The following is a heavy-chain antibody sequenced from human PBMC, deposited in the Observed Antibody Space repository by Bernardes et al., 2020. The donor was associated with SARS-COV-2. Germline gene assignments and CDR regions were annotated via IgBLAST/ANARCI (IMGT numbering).Heavy chain of an antibody. J-gene: IGHJ6*02. V-gene: IGHV1-69*06. D-gene: IGHD3-10*01. CDR3: AREVMVRISDTYRNGMDL. CDR2: IIPMFGTT. CDR1: GGTFSSYA. Sequence: SVKVSCEPSGGTFSSYAINWVRQAPGQGLEWMGRIIPMFGTTKYAQNLQGRVTITADTSTSAAYMELSSLRFEDTAVYYCAREVMVRISDTYRNGMDLWGQGTLVTVSS.